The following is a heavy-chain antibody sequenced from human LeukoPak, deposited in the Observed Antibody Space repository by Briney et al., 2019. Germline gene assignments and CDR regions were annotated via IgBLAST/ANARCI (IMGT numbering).Heavy chain of an antibody. V-gene: IGHV3-30*02. D-gene: IGHD2-2*01. CDR3: AKDAPRSGIVVVPAALDY. CDR2: IRYDGSNK. J-gene: IGHJ4*02. Sequence: RSLRLSCAASGFTFSSYGMHWVRQAPGKGLEWVAFIRYDGSNKYYADSVKGRFTISRDNSKNTLYLLMNSLRAEDTAVYYCAKDAPRSGIVVVPAALDYWGQGTLVTVSS. CDR1: GFTFSSYG.